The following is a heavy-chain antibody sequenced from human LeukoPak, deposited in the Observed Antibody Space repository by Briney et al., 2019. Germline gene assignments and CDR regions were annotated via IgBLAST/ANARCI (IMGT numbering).Heavy chain of an antibody. CDR3: AREGRITMVRGVIITGGVDY. CDR1: GYTFTSYY. V-gene: IGHV1-46*01. J-gene: IGHJ4*02. D-gene: IGHD3-10*01. CDR2: INPSGGST. Sequence: AASVKVSCKASGYTFTSYYMHWVRQAPGQGLEWMGIINPSGGSTSYAQKFQGRVTMTRDTSTSTVYMELSSLRSEDTAVYYCAREGRITMVRGVIITGGVDYWGQGTLVTVSS.